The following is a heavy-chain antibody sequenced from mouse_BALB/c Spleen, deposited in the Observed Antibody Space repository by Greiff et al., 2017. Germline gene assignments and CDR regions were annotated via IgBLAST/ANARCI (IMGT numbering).Heavy chain of an antibody. J-gene: IGHJ4*01. CDR3: ARNGGGGAMDY. V-gene: IGHV2-2*02. Sequence: QVQLQQSGPGLVQPSQSLSITCTASGFSFTSYGVHWVRQSPGKGLEWLGVIGSGGSTDYNAAFISRLSISTDNSTSQVFFKMNSLQANDTAKYYCARNGGGGAMDYWGQGTSVTVSS. CDR1: GFSFTSYG. CDR2: IGSGGST.